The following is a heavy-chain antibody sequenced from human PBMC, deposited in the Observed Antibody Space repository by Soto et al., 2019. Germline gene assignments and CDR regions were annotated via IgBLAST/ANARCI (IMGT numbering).Heavy chain of an antibody. D-gene: IGHD2-21*01. Sequence: QVQLVESGGGVVQPGRSLRLSCAATGFTFSSYGMHWVRQAPGKWLEWVALIWYDGSNKYYADSVKGRFTISRDNSKTTLYLQMNSLRAEDTAVYYCARDRTDWLAFDIWGQGTMVTVSS. CDR3: ARDRTDWLAFDI. CDR2: IWYDGSNK. V-gene: IGHV3-33*01. CDR1: GFTFSSYG. J-gene: IGHJ3*02.